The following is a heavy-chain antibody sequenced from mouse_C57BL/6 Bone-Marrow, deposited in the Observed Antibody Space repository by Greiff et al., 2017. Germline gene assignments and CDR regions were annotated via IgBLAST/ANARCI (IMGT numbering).Heavy chain of an antibody. Sequence: EVQLQQSGPVLVKPGASVKMSCKASGYTFTDYYMNWVKQSHGKSLEWIGVINPYNGGTSYNQKFKGKATLTVDKSSSTADMGLNSLTSEDSAVYYCASVLTGFAYWGQGTLVTVSA. J-gene: IGHJ3*01. CDR2: INPYNGGT. V-gene: IGHV1-19*01. D-gene: IGHD1-1*01. CDR3: ASVLTGFAY. CDR1: GYTFTDYY.